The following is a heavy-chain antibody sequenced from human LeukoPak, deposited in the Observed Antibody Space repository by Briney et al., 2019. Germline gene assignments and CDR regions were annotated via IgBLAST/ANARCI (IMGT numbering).Heavy chain of an antibody. CDR1: GYTFTAYF. D-gene: IGHD1-26*01. CDR3: ARDPAPYTGSYFDY. CDR2: INPNSGDT. Sequence: ASVKVSWKASGYTFTAYFIHWVRQAPGQGLEWIGWINPNSGDTHYAQKFQGRVFMTRDTSISTVYMELSRLTSDDTAVYYCARDPAPYTGSYFDYWGQGTLVTVSS. V-gene: IGHV1-2*02. J-gene: IGHJ4*02.